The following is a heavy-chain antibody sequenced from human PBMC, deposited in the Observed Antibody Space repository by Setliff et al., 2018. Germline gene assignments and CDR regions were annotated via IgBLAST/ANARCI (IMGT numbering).Heavy chain of an antibody. Sequence: PGGSLRLSCVASGLSFSSYAINWVRQAPGKGLEWVSGISGSGGSTYYADSVKGRFTISRDNSKNTLYLQMNSLSAEDTALYYCAKDFGSTGLNYFDYWGQGTLVTVSS. D-gene: IGHD3-3*01. CDR2: ISGSGGST. CDR3: AKDFGSTGLNYFDY. J-gene: IGHJ4*02. CDR1: GLSFSSYA. V-gene: IGHV3-23*01.